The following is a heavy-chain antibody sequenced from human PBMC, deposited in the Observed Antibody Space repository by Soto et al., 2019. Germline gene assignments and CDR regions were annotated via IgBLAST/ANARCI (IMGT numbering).Heavy chain of an antibody. V-gene: IGHV3-33*01. J-gene: IGHJ4*02. Sequence: QVQLVESGGGVVQPGRSLRLSCAASGFTFSSYGMHWVRQAPGKGLEWVAVIWYDGSNKYYADSVKGRFTISRDNSKNTLYLYINSLRAEDTAVYYCARDPDGYNTNFDYWGQGTLVTVSS. CDR2: IWYDGSNK. CDR3: ARDPDGYNTNFDY. D-gene: IGHD5-12*01. CDR1: GFTFSSYG.